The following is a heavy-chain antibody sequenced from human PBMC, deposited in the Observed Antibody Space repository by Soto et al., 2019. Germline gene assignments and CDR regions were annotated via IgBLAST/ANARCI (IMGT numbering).Heavy chain of an antibody. D-gene: IGHD3-22*01. J-gene: IGHJ3*02. CDR2: IIPIFGTA. CDR1: GGTFSSYA. CDR3: ARDPTVIVVGLDAFDI. Sequence: QVQLMQSGAEVKKPGSSVKVSCKASGGTFSSYAISWVRQAPGQGLEWMGGIIPIFGTANYAQKFQGRVTITADESTSTAYMELSSLRSEDTAVYYCARDPTVIVVGLDAFDIWGQGTMVTVSS. V-gene: IGHV1-69*12.